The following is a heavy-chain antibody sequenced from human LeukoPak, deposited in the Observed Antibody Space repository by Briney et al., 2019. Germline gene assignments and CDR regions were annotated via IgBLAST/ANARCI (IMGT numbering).Heavy chain of an antibody. J-gene: IGHJ4*02. CDR1: GYTFTSYW. CDR3: TRGDSGGYWISY. V-gene: IGHV5-51*01. CDR2: TYPVVSDT. Sequence: GHPRNFPSKGSGYTFTSYWIGRVRQMPGKGLEWMAITYPVVSDTRYRTSLQGQVTISADKSISTAYLQWSSLKASDTAMYYCTRGDSGGYWISYWDQGNLVSVSS. D-gene: IGHD3-22*01.